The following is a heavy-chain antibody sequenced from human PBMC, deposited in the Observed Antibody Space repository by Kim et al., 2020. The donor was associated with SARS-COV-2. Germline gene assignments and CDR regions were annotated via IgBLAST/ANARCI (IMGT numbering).Heavy chain of an antibody. CDR2: IYSSGST. CDR3: ARGEKLFVY. J-gene: IGHJ4*02. V-gene: IGHV4-4*07. Sequence: SETLSLTCTVSGGSLNSYYWSWIRQPAGKGLEWIGRIYSSGSTNYNPSLNSRVTMSLDTSKNQFSLKLTSVTAADTAVYYFARGEKLFVYWGQGTLVTVS. CDR1: GGSLNSYY.